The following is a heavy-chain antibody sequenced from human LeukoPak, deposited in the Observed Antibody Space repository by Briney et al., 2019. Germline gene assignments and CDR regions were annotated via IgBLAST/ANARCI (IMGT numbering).Heavy chain of an antibody. Sequence: GGSLRLSCAASGFDFISYGMSWVRQAPGKGLEWVSGIGDSGSGAYTYYADSVKGRFTISRDNSKNTVHVQMTSLRAEDTALYYCVKDRLTLDAFDIWGQGTMVTVSS. CDR3: VKDRLTLDAFDI. D-gene: IGHD4/OR15-4a*01. J-gene: IGHJ3*02. CDR1: GFDFISYG. CDR2: IGDSGSGAYT. V-gene: IGHV3-23*01.